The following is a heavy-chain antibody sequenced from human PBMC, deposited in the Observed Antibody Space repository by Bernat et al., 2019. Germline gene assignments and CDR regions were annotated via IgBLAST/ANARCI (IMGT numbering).Heavy chain of an antibody. CDR3: ASGVVVIDAFDI. J-gene: IGHJ3*02. CDR1: GFTFSSYW. D-gene: IGHD2-21*01. V-gene: IGHV3-7*01. CDR2: INQDGSEK. Sequence: EVQLVESGGGLVQPGGSLRLSCAASGFTFSSYWMSWVLQAPGKGLEWVANINQDGSEKYYVESGKGRFTISRDNAKNSLYLQMNSLGAEDTAVYYCASGVVVIDAFDIWGQGTMVTVSS.